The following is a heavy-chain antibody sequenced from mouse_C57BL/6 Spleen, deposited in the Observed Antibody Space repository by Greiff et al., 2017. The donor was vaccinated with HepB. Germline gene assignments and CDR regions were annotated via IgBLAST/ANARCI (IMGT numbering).Heavy chain of an antibody. Sequence: EVQVVESGGGLVKPGGSLKLSCAASGFTFSDYGMHWVRQAPEKGLEWVAYISSGSSTIYYADTVKGRFTISRDNAKNTLFLQMTSLRSEDTAMYYCANFYGNYPFAYWGQGTLVTVSA. D-gene: IGHD2-1*01. J-gene: IGHJ3*01. CDR2: ISSGSSTI. CDR1: GFTFSDYG. V-gene: IGHV5-17*01. CDR3: ANFYGNYPFAY.